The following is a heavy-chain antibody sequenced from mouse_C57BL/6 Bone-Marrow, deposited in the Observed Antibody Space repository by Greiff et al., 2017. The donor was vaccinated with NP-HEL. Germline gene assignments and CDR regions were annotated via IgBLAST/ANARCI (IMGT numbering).Heavy chain of an antibody. J-gene: IGHJ4*01. CDR2: IDPSDSYT. CDR1: GYTFTSYW. D-gene: IGHD1-1*01. Sequence: QVQLQQPGAELVRPGTSVKLSCKASGYTFTSYWMHWVKQRPGQGLEWIGVIDPSDSYTNYNQKFKGKATLTVDTSSSTAYMQLSSLTSEDSAVYCCARSAFITTVVADWGQGTSVTVSS. V-gene: IGHV1-59*01. CDR3: ARSAFITTVVAD.